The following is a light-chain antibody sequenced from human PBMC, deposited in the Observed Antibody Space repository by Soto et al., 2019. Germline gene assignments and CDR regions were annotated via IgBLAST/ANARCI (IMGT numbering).Light chain of an antibody. CDR2: GAS. Sequence: EIVLTQYTGTLSLSPGERATLSCRASQSVSSSYLAWYQQKPGQAPRLLIYGASSRATGIPDRFSGSGSGTDSTLTISRLEPEDFAVYYCQQRSNRPITFGQGTRLE. CDR3: QQRSNRPIT. CDR1: QSVSSSY. V-gene: IGKV3D-20*02. J-gene: IGKJ5*01.